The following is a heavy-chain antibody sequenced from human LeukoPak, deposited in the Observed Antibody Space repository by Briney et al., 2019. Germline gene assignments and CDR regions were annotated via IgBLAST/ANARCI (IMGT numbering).Heavy chain of an antibody. D-gene: IGHD3-10*02. CDR3: AELGITMIGGV. Sequence: GGSLRLSCAASAFTFSSYEMNCVRHAPGKGLGWVSYISSSGSTIYYADSGKGRFTISRDNAKNSLYLQMNSLRAEDTAVYYCAELGITMIGGVWGKGTTVTISS. CDR1: AFTFSSYE. CDR2: ISSSGSTI. V-gene: IGHV3-48*03. J-gene: IGHJ6*04.